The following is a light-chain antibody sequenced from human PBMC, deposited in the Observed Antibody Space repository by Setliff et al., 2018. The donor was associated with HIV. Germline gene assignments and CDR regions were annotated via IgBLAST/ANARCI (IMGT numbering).Light chain of an antibody. CDR3: SSYTSTTPLYV. CDR2: EVT. J-gene: IGLJ1*01. CDR1: SSDVGSYNL. Sequence: QSVLTQPASVSGSPGQSITISCTGSSSDVGSYNLVSWYQQHPGKAPKLMIYEVTERPSGVSNRFSGSKSATTASLTISGLQAEDEADYHCSSYTSTTPLYVFGTGTKVTVL. V-gene: IGLV2-14*02.